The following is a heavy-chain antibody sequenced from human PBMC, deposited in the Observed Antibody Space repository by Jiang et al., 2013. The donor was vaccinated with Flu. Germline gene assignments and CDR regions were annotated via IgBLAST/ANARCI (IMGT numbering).Heavy chain of an antibody. Sequence: EVKKPGSSVKVSCKASGGTFSSYTISWVRQAPGQGLEWMGRIIPILGIANYAQKFQGRVTITADKSTSTAYMELSSLRSEDTAVYYCARSGGGIGGYFDPWGQGTLVTVSS. D-gene: IGHD1-26*01. CDR2: IIPILGIA. CDR1: GGTFSSYT. CDR3: ARSGGGIGGYFDP. V-gene: IGHV1-69*02. J-gene: IGHJ5*02.